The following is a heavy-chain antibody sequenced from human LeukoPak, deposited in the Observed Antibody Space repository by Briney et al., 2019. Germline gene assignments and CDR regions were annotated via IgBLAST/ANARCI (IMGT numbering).Heavy chain of an antibody. CDR2: IYYTGIT. Sequence: SETLSLTCTVSGGFISGYYWSWIRQSPGKGLEWIGYIYYTGITAYNPSLGSRVTISVDRSNNQFSLRLTSVTAADTAVYYCARLHSSRAEEFDPWGQGTLVTVSS. CDR3: ARLHSSRAEEFDP. V-gene: IGHV4-59*01. CDR1: GGFISGYY. J-gene: IGHJ5*02.